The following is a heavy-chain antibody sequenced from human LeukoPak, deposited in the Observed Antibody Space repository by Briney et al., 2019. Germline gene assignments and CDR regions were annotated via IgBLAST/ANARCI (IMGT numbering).Heavy chain of an antibody. J-gene: IGHJ4*02. CDR1: GFAFNTFT. CDR3: AKGGGYFVVVPAAIYY. Sequence: PGRSLRLSCAASGFAFNTFTIQWVRQAPGKGLEWLAFITSDGGSTYYADSVKGRSTISRDNSKNTLYLQMNSLRAEDTAVYYCAKGGGYFVVVPAAIYYWGQGTLVTVSS. CDR2: ITSDGGST. D-gene: IGHD2-2*01. V-gene: IGHV3-30-3*01.